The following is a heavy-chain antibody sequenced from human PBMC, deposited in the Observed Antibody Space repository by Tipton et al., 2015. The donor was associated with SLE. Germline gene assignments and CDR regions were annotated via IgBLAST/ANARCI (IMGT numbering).Heavy chain of an antibody. J-gene: IGHJ4*02. CDR3: AMGGSGWYSARY. CDR2: IYTSGST. V-gene: IGHV4-61*09. D-gene: IGHD6-19*01. CDR1: GGSISSDTYY. Sequence: TLSLTCIVSGGSISSDTYYWSWLRQPAGKGLEWIGHIYTSGSTNHNPSLKTRVTTSVDMSKNQFSLKLTSVAAADTAVYYCAMGGSGWYSARYWGQGTLVTVSS.